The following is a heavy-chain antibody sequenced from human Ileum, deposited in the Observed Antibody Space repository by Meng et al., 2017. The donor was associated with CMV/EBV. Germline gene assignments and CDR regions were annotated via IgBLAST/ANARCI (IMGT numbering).Heavy chain of an antibody. V-gene: IGHV6-1*01. Sequence: VQLQASGPGLVKTSQTLLLTCAISGDSVSSTTVTWNWIRQSPSRGLEWLGRTYYRSKWFNDYALSVRGRITINPDISKNQLSLQLNSVTPEDTAVYYCVRLTGNSWLDYWGRGTLVTVSS. CDR1: GDSVSSTTVT. J-gene: IGHJ4*02. D-gene: IGHD6-13*01. CDR3: VRLTGNSWLDY. CDR2: TYYRSKWFN.